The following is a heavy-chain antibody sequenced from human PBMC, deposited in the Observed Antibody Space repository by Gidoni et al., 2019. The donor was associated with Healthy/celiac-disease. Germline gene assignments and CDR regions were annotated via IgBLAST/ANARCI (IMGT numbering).Heavy chain of an antibody. Sequence: EWIGEINHSGSTNYNPSLKSRVTISVDTSKNQFSLKLSSVTAADTAVYYCARADDYCGNAGAFDIWGQGTMVTVSS. CDR2: INHSGST. J-gene: IGHJ3*02. D-gene: IGHD4-17*01. V-gene: IGHV4-34*01. CDR3: ARADDYCGNAGAFDI.